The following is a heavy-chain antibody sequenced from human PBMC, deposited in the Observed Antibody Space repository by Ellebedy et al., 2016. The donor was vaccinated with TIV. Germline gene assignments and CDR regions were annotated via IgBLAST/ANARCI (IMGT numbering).Heavy chain of an antibody. CDR1: GFTVSSND. Sequence: GGSLRLSCAASGFTVSSNDMNWVRQAPGKGLEWISSMTSSTNSIYYADSVKGRFTISRDNAKNSLYLQMNSLRAEDTAVYYCARADGYYDSSNYYLDAFDIWGQGTMVTVSS. CDR2: MTSSTNSI. J-gene: IGHJ3*02. CDR3: ARADGYYDSSNYYLDAFDI. D-gene: IGHD3-22*01. V-gene: IGHV3-21*01.